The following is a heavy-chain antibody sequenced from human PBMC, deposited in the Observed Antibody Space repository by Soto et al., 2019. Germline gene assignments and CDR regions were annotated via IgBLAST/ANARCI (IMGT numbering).Heavy chain of an antibody. Sequence: QVQLVQSGAEVKKPGASVKVSCKASGYTFTSYGISWVRQAPGQGLGWMGWITYNGDTNYPQKLQGRVTMTTDTSTSTAYMELRSLRSDDTAVYYCARAVVTSYGVFDYWGQGTLVTVSS. CDR1: GYTFTSYG. CDR2: ITYNGDT. CDR3: ARAVVTSYGVFDY. D-gene: IGHD3-22*01. V-gene: IGHV1-18*01. J-gene: IGHJ4*02.